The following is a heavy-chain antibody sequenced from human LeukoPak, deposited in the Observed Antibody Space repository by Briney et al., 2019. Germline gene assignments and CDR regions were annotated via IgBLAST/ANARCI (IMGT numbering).Heavy chain of an antibody. V-gene: IGHV3-11*04. CDR2: ISSSGGTI. J-gene: IGHJ4*02. Sequence: GGSLRLSCAASGFTFSDSYMSWIRQAPGQGLEWISYISSSGGTIYYADSVKGRFSISRDNAKNSLYLQMNSLRAEDTAVYYCARGYCSGGTCHLFDYWGQGTLVTVSS. CDR3: ARGYCSGGTCHLFDY. D-gene: IGHD2-15*01. CDR1: GFTFSDSY.